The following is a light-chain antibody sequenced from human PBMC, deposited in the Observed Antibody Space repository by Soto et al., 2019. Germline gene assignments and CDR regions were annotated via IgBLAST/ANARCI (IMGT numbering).Light chain of an antibody. J-gene: IGKJ1*01. CDR2: GAS. Sequence: VLTQSPGTLSLSPGERATLSCRASQSVTSTYLAWYQQKPGQAPRLLIYGASSRATGVPDRFSGSGSGTDFTLTISRLEPEDFVVYFCHHYASTFGQGTKVEI. V-gene: IGKV3-20*01. CDR1: QSVTSTY. CDR3: HHYAST.